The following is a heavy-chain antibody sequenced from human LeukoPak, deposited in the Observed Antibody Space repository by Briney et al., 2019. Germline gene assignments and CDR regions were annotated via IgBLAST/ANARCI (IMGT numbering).Heavy chain of an antibody. D-gene: IGHD4-11*01. CDR1: GFAFSVYE. CDR3: ATLTVASTFDY. Sequence: GGSLRLSCAASGFAFSVYEMYWVRQAPGKGLEWISYISSSGATRYYADSVKGRFTISRDNAYNSLFLQMNSLRAEDMAVYYCATLTVASTFDYWGQGTPVTVSS. J-gene: IGHJ4*02. CDR2: ISSSGATR. V-gene: IGHV3-48*03.